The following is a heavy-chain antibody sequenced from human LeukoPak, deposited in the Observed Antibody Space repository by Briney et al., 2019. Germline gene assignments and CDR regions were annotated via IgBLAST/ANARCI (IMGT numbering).Heavy chain of an antibody. CDR2: IYYSGST. CDR3: ARDLWDSGYGLDY. CDR1: GGSISSGGYY. D-gene: IGHD5-12*01. V-gene: IGHV4-31*03. J-gene: IGHJ4*02. Sequence: SGTLSLTCTVSGGSISSGGYYWSWIRQHPGKGLEWIGYIYYSGSTYYNPSLKSRVTISVDTSKNQFSLKLSSVTAADTAVYYCARDLWDSGYGLDYWGQGTLVTVSS.